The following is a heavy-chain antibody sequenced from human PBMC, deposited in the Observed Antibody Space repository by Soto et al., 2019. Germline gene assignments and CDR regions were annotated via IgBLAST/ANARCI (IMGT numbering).Heavy chain of an antibody. D-gene: IGHD2-8*01. CDR3: ARSFCRDAVRCNWFDP. CDR2: MNNIGRT. V-gene: IGHV4-59*01. CDR1: GAFSSTYN. J-gene: IGHJ5*02. Sequence: QLQLQESGPGLVKPSETLSLTCTVSGAFSSTYNWSWIRQPPGKGLEWIGYMNNIGRTNYNPSLKSRVTISLDTSKNQFSLKLSSVIAADTAVYYCARSFCRDAVRCNWFDPWGLGTLVTASS.